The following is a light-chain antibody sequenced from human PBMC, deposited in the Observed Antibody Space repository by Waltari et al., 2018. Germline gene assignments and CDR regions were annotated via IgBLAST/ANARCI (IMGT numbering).Light chain of an antibody. Sequence: QSALTQPASVSGSPGQSITISCTGTSSGVGHNYFVSWYQHHPGKAPKLIIYEGSKRPSGISNRFSGFRAGNMASLTISGLQVEDEADYYCCSYATYSPVLLGGGTKLTVL. J-gene: IGLJ2*01. CDR1: SSGVGHNYF. CDR3: CSYATYSPVL. V-gene: IGLV2-23*01. CDR2: EGS.